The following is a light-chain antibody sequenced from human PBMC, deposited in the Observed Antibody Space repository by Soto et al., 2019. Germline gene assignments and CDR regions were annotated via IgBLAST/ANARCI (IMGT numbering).Light chain of an antibody. J-gene: IGKJ5*01. V-gene: IGKV3-11*01. CDR1: QSVSSY. Sequence: EMVLTQSPATLSLSPGERATLSCRASQSVSSYLAWYQQKPGQAPRLLIYDASNRATGIPARFSGSGSGTDFTLTISSLEPEDFAVYYCQQYGSSITFGQGTRLEIK. CDR3: QQYGSSIT. CDR2: DAS.